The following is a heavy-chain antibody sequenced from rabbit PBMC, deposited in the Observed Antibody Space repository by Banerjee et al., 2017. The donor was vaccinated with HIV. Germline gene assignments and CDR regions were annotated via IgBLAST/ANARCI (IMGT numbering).Heavy chain of an antibody. V-gene: IGHV1S40*01. Sequence: QSWVESGGELVKPGASLILTSTGLRFSFRSSCYLFLVRQAPGKGLEWIACIAAGDGSTDYASWAKGRFTISKTSSTTVTLQMTSLTAADTATYFCARSDVGYAYAFNLWGQGTLVTVS. CDR1: RFSFRSSCY. J-gene: IGHJ4*01. CDR2: IAAGDGST. CDR3: ARSDVGYAYAFNL. D-gene: IGHD6-1*01.